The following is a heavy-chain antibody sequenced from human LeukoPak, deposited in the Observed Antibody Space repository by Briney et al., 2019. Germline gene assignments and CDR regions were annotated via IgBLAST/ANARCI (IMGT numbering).Heavy chain of an antibody. CDR2: MRSSGYTT. D-gene: IGHD1-1*01. CDR3: ARETAYNRFDY. Sequence: GGSLRLSCAASGFTFSGYYMAWIRQAPGKGLEWISYMRSSGYTTYYADSVKGRFTISRDNAQNYLYLQMNSLRVEDTAVYFCARETAYNRFDYWGQGTLVTASS. V-gene: IGHV3-11*04. CDR1: GFTFSGYY. J-gene: IGHJ4*02.